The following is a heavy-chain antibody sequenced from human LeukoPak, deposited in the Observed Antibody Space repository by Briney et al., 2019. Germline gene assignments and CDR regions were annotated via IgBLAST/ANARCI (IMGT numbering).Heavy chain of an antibody. CDR3: ASSSGYLLY. V-gene: IGHV4-4*09. J-gene: IGHJ4*02. Sequence: SETLSLTCTVSGGSISSYYWSWTRQPPGKGLEWIGYIYTSGSTNYNPSLKGRVTISVDTSKNQFSLKLSSVTAADTAVYYCASSSGYLLYWGQGTLVTVSS. CDR2: IYTSGST. CDR1: GGSISSYY. D-gene: IGHD3-22*01.